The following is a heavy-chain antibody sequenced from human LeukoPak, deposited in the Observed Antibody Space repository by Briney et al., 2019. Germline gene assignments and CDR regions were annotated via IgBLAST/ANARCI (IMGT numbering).Heavy chain of an antibody. CDR3: ASSHIVVVPAAAWFDP. Sequence: SVKVSCKAYGGAFSSYAISWVRQAPGQGLEWMGGIIPIFGTANYAQKFQGRVTITADESTSTAYMELSSLRSEDTAVYYCASSHIVVVPAAAWFDPWGQGTLVTVSS. J-gene: IGHJ5*02. CDR1: GGAFSSYA. CDR2: IIPIFGTA. V-gene: IGHV1-69*01. D-gene: IGHD2-2*01.